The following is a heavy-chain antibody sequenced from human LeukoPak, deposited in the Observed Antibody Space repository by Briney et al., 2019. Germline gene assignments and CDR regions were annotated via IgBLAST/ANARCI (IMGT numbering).Heavy chain of an antibody. V-gene: IGHV3-48*02. CDR1: GFTFSSHS. CDR3: ARDLKGWFCMDV. CDR2: ISSSSSTI. Sequence: GGSLRLSCAASGFTFSSHSMNWVRQAPGKGLEWVSYISSSSSTIYYADSVKGRLTISRDNAKNSLYLQMNSLRDEDTAVYYCARDLKGWFCMDVWGQGTTVTVSS. J-gene: IGHJ6*02. D-gene: IGHD2-15*01.